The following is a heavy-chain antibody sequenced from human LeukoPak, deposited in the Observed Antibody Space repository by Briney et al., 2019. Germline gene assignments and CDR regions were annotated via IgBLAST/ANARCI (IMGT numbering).Heavy chain of an antibody. CDR1: GGSISSGDYY. J-gene: IGHJ4*02. CDR2: IYYSGST. Sequence: SETLSLTCTVSGGSISSGDYYWSWIRQPPGKGLEWIGYIYYSGSTYYNPSLKSRVTISVDTSKNQFSLKLSSVTAADTAVYYCARGHGGNSRVWYYFDYWGQGTLVTVSS. CDR3: ARGHGGNSRVWYYFDY. D-gene: IGHD4-23*01. V-gene: IGHV4-30-4*01.